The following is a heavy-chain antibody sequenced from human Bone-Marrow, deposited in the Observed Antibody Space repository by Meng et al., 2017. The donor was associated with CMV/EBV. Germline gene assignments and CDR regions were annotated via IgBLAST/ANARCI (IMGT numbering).Heavy chain of an antibody. V-gene: IGHV3-11*04. D-gene: IGHD5-18*01. CDR3: ASFTAMPSYYYGMDV. CDR1: GFTFSDYY. J-gene: IGHJ6*02. Sequence: SCAASGFTFSDYYMSWIRQAPGKGLEWVSYISSSGSTIYYADSVKGRFTISRDNAKNSLYLQMNSLRAEDTAVYYCASFTAMPSYYYGMDVWGQGTTVTVSS. CDR2: ISSSGSTI.